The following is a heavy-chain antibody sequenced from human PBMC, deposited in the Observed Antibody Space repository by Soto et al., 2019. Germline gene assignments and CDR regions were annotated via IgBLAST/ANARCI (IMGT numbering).Heavy chain of an antibody. V-gene: IGHV4-34*01. Sequence: SETLSLTCAVYGGSFSCYYLSWIRQPPGKGPEWIGEINHSGSTNYNPSLKSRVTISVDTSKNQFSLKLSSVTAADTAVYYCARGIGGRLDYWGQGTLVTVSS. CDR1: GGSFSCYY. J-gene: IGHJ4*02. CDR2: INHSGST. CDR3: ARGIGGRLDY. D-gene: IGHD2-15*01.